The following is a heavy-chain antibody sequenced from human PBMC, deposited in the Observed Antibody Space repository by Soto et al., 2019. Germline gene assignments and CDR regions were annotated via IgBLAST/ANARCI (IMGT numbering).Heavy chain of an antibody. CDR3: ARPFSSSWYVWFDP. V-gene: IGHV1-3*01. CDR2: INAGNGNT. J-gene: IGHJ5*02. CDR1: GYTFTSYA. D-gene: IGHD6-13*01. Sequence: ASVKVSCKASGYTFTSYAMHWVRQAPGQRLEWMGWINAGNGNTKYSQKFQGRVTITRDTSASTAYMELSSLRSEDTAVYYCARPFSSSWYVWFDPWGQGTLVTVSS.